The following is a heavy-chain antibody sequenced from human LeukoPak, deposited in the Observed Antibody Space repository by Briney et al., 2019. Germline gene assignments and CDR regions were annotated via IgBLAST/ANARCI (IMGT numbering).Heavy chain of an antibody. J-gene: IGHJ4*02. CDR2: ISSSSSYT. CDR3: ARARSTSSHDY. V-gene: IGHV3-11*05. D-gene: IGHD2-2*01. CDR1: GFTFSDYY. Sequence: GGSLRLSCAASGFTFSDYYMSWLRQAPGKGLEWVSFISSSSSYTNYADSVKGRFTISRDNAKNSLYLHMNSLRADDTAVYYCARARSTSSHDYWGQGTLVTVSS.